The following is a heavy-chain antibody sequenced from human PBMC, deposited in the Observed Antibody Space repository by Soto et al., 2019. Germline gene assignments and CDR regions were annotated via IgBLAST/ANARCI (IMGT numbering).Heavy chain of an antibody. D-gene: IGHD5-18*01. Sequence: SVKVSCKASGFTFTSSAVQWVRQARGQRLEWIGWIVVGSGNTNYAQKFQERVTITRDMSTSTAYMELSSLRSEDTAVYYCAARGYSYGPVNYYYYYGMDVWGQGTTVTVSS. V-gene: IGHV1-58*01. J-gene: IGHJ6*02. CDR3: AARGYSYGPVNYYYYYGMDV. CDR1: GFTFTSSA. CDR2: IVVGSGNT.